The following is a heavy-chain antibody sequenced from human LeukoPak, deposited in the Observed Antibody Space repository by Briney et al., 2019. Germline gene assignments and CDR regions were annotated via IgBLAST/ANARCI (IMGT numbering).Heavy chain of an antibody. CDR2: INTYSANT. CDR3: AVPARGVGATFGFDY. CDR1: GYTFNNHD. Sequence: ASVKVSCKASGYTFNNHDINWVRQAPGRGLEWMGWINTYSANTNYAQEFQDRVIMTTDTSTSTAYMELSSLRSEDTAVYYCAVPARGVGATFGFDYWGQGTLVTVSS. D-gene: IGHD1-26*01. V-gene: IGHV1-18*01. J-gene: IGHJ4*02.